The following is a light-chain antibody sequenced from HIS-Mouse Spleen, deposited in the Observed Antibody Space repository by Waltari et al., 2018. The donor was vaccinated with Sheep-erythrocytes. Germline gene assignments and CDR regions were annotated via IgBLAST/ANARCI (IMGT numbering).Light chain of an antibody. CDR1: KLGAKY. J-gene: IGLJ2*01. CDR2: QDS. Sequence: SYELTQPPSVSVSPGQTASIPCSGDKLGAKYAGWYQQKPGQSPVLVIYQDSKRPSGIPERFSGSNAGNTATLTISGTQAMDEADYYCQAWDSSTVVFGGGTKLTVL. CDR3: QAWDSSTVV. V-gene: IGLV3-1*01.